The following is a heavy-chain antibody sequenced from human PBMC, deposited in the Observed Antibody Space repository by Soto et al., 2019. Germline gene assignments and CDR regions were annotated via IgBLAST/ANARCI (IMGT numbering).Heavy chain of an antibody. Sequence: PGESLKISCKGSGYSFTSYWISWVRQMPGKGLEWMGRIDPSDSYTNYSPSFQGHVTISADKSISTAYLQWSSLKASDTAMYYCAEGPHYYDSSGDDAFDIWGQGTMGTVS. CDR2: IDPSDSYT. CDR1: GYSFTSYW. CDR3: AEGPHYYDSSGDDAFDI. J-gene: IGHJ3*02. D-gene: IGHD3-22*01. V-gene: IGHV5-10-1*01.